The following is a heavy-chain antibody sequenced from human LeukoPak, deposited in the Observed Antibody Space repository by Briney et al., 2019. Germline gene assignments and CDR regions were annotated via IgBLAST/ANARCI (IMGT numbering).Heavy chain of an antibody. D-gene: IGHD3-16*01. CDR1: GGSISSYH. V-gene: IGHV4-39*01. CDR3: ARQVTFGYAYAYYFDF. Sequence: TSETLSLTCTVSGGSISSYHWGWIRQPPGKGLEWIGNFHYSGSTYYNPSLKSRVTISVDTSKNQFSLRLSSVTAADTAVYYCARQVTFGYAYAYYFDFWGQGALVTVSS. CDR2: FHYSGST. J-gene: IGHJ4*02.